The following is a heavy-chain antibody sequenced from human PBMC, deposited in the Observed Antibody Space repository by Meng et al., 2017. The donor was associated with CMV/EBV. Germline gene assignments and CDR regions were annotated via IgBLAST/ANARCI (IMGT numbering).Heavy chain of an antibody. CDR2: INHSGST. V-gene: IGHV4-34*01. Sequence: FSGYYWCWIRQPPGKGLEWIGEINHSGSTNYNPSLKSRVTISVDTSKNQFSLKLSSVTAADTAVYYCARGWGADIVVVPAAQKIFDYWGQGTLVTVSS. D-gene: IGHD2-2*01. J-gene: IGHJ4*02. CDR3: ARGWGADIVVVPAAQKIFDY. CDR1: FSGYY.